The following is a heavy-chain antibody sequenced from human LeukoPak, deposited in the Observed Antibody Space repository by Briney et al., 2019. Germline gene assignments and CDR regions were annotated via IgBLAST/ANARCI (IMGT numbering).Heavy chain of an antibody. J-gene: IGHJ3*02. CDR3: ARAPYGAFDI. V-gene: IGHV1-18*04. CDR1: GYTFTSYY. D-gene: IGHD2-8*01. CDR2: ISAYNGNT. Sequence: ASVKVSCKASGYTFTSYYMHWVRQAPGQGLEWMGWISAYNGNTNYAQKLQGRVTMTTDTSTSTAYMELRSLRSDDTAVYYCARAPYGAFDIWGQGTMVTVSS.